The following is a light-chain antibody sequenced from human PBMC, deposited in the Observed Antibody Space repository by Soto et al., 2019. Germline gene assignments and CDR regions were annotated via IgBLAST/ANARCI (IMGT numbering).Light chain of an antibody. J-gene: IGKJ3*01. Sequence: DIPMTQSPSSLSASVGDRVTITCRASQSISSYLNWYQQKPGKAPKLLIYAASSLQSGVPSRFSGSGSGTYFTLTISSLQPEDFATYYCQQSYSTPLTFGPGTKVYIK. CDR2: AAS. CDR1: QSISSY. CDR3: QQSYSTPLT. V-gene: IGKV1-39*01.